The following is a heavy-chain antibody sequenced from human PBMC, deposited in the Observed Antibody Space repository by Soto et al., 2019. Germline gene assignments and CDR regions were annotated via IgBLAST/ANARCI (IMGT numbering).Heavy chain of an antibody. J-gene: IGHJ4*02. V-gene: IGHV1-3*01. CDR3: ARDRAILTGHHQY. Sequence: ASVKVSCKASGYTFTSYAMHWVRQAPGQRLEWMGWINAGNGNTKYSQKFQGRVTITRDTSASTAYMELSSLRSEDTAVYYCARDRAILTGHHQYWGQGTLVTVSS. CDR2: INAGNGNT. CDR1: GYTFTSYA. D-gene: IGHD3-9*01.